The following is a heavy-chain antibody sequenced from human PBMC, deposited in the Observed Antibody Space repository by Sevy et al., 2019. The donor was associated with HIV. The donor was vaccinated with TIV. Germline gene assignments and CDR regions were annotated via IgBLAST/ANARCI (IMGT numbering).Heavy chain of an antibody. CDR1: GFTFSSYW. D-gene: IGHD3-22*01. CDR2: IKQDGSEK. J-gene: IGHJ6*02. V-gene: IGHV3-7*01. Sequence: GGSLRLSCAASGFTFSSYWMSWVRQAPGKGLEWVANIKQDGSEKYYVDSVKGRFTISGDNAKNSLYLQMNSLRAEDTAVYYCARDKTYYDSSGYYYYYYGMDVWGQGTTVTVSS. CDR3: ARDKTYYDSSGYYYYYYGMDV.